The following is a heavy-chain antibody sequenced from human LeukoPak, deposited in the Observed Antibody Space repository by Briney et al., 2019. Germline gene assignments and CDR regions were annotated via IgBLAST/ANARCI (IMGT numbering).Heavy chain of an antibody. V-gene: IGHV1-8*01. Sequence: GASVKVSCKASGYTFTSYDINWVRQATGQGLEWMGWMNPNSGNTGYAQKFRGRVTMTRNTSISTAYMELSSLRSEDTAVYYCAADREEIYCSGGSCYFYYGMDVWGQGTTVTVSS. D-gene: IGHD2-15*01. CDR2: MNPNSGNT. J-gene: IGHJ6*02. CDR1: GYTFTSYD. CDR3: AADREEIYCSGGSCYFYYGMDV.